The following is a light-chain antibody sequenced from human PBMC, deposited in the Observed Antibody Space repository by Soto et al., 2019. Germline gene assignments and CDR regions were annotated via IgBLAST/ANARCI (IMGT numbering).Light chain of an antibody. Sequence: QSVLTQPPSASGTPGQRVTISCSGSTSNLGSHFVYWYQQLPGTAPKLLIYNNNQRPSGVPDRFSGSKSGTSASLAISGLRSDDESDCYCAAWDDSLSGPVFGGGTKLTVL. CDR3: AAWDDSLSGPV. CDR1: TSNLGSHF. CDR2: NNN. V-gene: IGLV1-47*02. J-gene: IGLJ3*02.